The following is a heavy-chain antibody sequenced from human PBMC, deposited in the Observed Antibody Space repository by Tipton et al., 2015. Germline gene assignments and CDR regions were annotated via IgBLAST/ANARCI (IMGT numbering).Heavy chain of an antibody. Sequence: TLSLTCAVSAYSISSDYYWGWIRQPPGKGLEWIGSFFHSGNTFHNPSLRSRVIISVDTSKNQFSLKLSSVIAADTAVYYCARARGRHGGLFDSWGQGTLVTVSS. CDR1: AYSISSDYY. V-gene: IGHV4-38-2*01. D-gene: IGHD4-23*01. CDR3: ARARGRHGGLFDS. J-gene: IGHJ4*02. CDR2: FFHSGNT.